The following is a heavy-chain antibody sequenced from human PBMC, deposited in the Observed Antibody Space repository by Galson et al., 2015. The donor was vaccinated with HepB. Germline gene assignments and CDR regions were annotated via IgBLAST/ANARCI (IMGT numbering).Heavy chain of an antibody. D-gene: IGHD6-19*01. CDR2: ISYDGSNK. J-gene: IGHJ4*02. CDR3: AKTPGLTRAGDYYFDY. V-gene: IGHV3-30*04. Sequence: SLRLSCAASGFTFSSYAMHWVRQAPGKGLEWVAVISYDGSNKYYADSVKGRFTISRDNSKNTLYLQMNSLRAEDTAVYYCAKTPGLTRAGDYYFDYWGQGTLVTVSS. CDR1: GFTFSSYA.